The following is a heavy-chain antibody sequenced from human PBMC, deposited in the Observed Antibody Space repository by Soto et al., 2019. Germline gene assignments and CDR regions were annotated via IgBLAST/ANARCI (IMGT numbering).Heavy chain of an antibody. Sequence: EVQLVESGGGLVQPGGSLRLSCAASGFTFSSYWMHWVRQAPGKGLVWVSRINSDGSNTGYADSVKGRFTISRDNAKNTLYLQMNGLRAEDTAVYYCEKQFDYWGQGTLVTVSS. J-gene: IGHJ4*02. CDR1: GFTFSSYW. CDR2: INSDGSNT. V-gene: IGHV3-74*01. CDR3: EKQFDY.